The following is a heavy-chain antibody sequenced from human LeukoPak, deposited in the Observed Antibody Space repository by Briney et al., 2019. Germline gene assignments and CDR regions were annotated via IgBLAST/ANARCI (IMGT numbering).Heavy chain of an antibody. CDR3: ARDANYFGSGMTYNWFDP. CDR1: GFTFSAYS. Sequence: GGSLRLSCEASGFTFSAYSMNWVRQAPGKGLEWLSSMNSGGTYIYYADSVRGRFTNSRDNSNNTLFLQMNSLRAEDTAMYFCARDANYFGSGMTYNWFDPWGQGTLVTVSS. J-gene: IGHJ5*02. CDR2: MNSGGTYI. D-gene: IGHD3-10*01. V-gene: IGHV3-21*01.